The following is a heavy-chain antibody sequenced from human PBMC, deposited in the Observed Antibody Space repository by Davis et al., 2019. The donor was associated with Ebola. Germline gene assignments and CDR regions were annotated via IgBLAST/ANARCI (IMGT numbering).Heavy chain of an antibody. CDR1: GFAFSNAW. J-gene: IGHJ4*02. V-gene: IGHV3-15*07. Sequence: CAVSGFAFSNAWMNWVRQAPGKGLEWVGRIKRKADGGTTDHAAPVKGRFTISREDSKNTLYLQMNSLKTEDTAVYYCTTVGGYIYGQRDYWGQGALVTVSS. D-gene: IGHD5-18*01. CDR2: IKRKADGGTT. CDR3: TTVGGYIYGQRDY.